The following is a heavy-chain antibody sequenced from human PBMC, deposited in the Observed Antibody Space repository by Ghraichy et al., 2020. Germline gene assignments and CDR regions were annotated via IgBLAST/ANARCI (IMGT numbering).Heavy chain of an antibody. CDR3: ARDPSWDYDSSGYYWS. CDR2: INPSSGNT. Sequence: ASVKVSCKASGYTFTSYDMNWVRQAPGQGLEWMGIINPSSGNTSYAQKLQGRVTMTRDTSTSTAYMELSSLRSEDTAVYYCARDPSWDYDSSGYYWSWGQGPLVNGSS. D-gene: IGHD3-22*01. CDR1: GYTFTSYD. V-gene: IGHV1-46*01. J-gene: IGHJ4*02.